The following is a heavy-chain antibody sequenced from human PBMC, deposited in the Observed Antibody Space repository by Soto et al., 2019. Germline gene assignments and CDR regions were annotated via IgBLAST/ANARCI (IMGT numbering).Heavy chain of an antibody. V-gene: IGHV3-13*01. D-gene: IGHD3-22*01. CDR3: ARGAYYYDSSGLGY. CDR2: IGTAGDT. Sequence: PGGSLRLSCAASGFTFSSYDMHWVRQATGKGLEWVSAIGTAGDTYYPGSVKGRFTISRENAKNSLYLQMNSLRAGDTAVYYCARGAYYYDSSGLGYWGQGTLVTVPQ. CDR1: GFTFSSYD. J-gene: IGHJ4*02.